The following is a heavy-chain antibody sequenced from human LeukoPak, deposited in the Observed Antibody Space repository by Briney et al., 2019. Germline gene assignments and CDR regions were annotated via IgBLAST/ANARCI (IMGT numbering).Heavy chain of an antibody. CDR1: GASFSGYY. CDR3: ARVPYTMVRGIWFDP. Sequence: SETLSLTCAVYGASFSGYYCSWIRQAPGKGLEWIGDINHSGSANYNPSLRSRVSIPIDTSKNHFSLKLSSVTAADTAVYYCARVPYTMVRGIWFDPWGQGTLVTVSS. D-gene: IGHD3-10*01. CDR2: INHSGSA. V-gene: IGHV4-34*01. J-gene: IGHJ5*02.